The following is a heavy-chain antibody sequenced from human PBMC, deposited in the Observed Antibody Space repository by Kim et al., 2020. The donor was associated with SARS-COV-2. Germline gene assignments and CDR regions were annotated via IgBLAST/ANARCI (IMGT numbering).Heavy chain of an antibody. CDR1: GGSISSYY. D-gene: IGHD3-10*01. CDR2: IYYSGST. CDR3: AREGDTMVREYYFDY. V-gene: IGHV4-59*01. J-gene: IGHJ4*02. Sequence: SETLSLTCTVSGGSISSYYWSWIRQPPGKGLEWIGYIYYSGSTNYNPSLKSRVTISVDTSKNQFSLKLSSVTAADTAVYYCAREGDTMVREYYFDYWGQGTLVTVSS.